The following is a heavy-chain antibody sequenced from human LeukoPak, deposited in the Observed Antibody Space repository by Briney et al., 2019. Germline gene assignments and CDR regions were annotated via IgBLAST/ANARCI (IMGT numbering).Heavy chain of an antibody. V-gene: IGHV4-34*01. D-gene: IGHD3-10*01. Sequence: SETLSLTCAVYGGSFSGYDWSWIRQPPGKGLEWIGEINHSGSTNYNPSLKSRVTISVDTSKNQFSLKLSSVTAADTAVYYCASPGATYYYGSGSFFYWGQGTLVTVSS. CDR2: INHSGST. CDR1: GGSFSGYD. J-gene: IGHJ4*02. CDR3: ASPGATYYYGSGSFFY.